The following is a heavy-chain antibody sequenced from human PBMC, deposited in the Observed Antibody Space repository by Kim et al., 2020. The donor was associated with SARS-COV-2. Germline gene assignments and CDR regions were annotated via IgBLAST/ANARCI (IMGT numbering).Heavy chain of an antibody. V-gene: IGHV4-59*01. Sequence: SETLSLTCTVSGGSISSYYWSWIRQPPGKGLEWIGYIYYSGSTNYNPSLKSRVTISVDTSKNQFSLKLSSVTAADTAVYYCARVRYYDILTGNLPLYNWFDPGGQGTLVTVSS. D-gene: IGHD3-9*01. J-gene: IGHJ5*02. CDR1: GGSISSYY. CDR3: ARVRYYDILTGNLPLYNWFDP. CDR2: IYYSGST.